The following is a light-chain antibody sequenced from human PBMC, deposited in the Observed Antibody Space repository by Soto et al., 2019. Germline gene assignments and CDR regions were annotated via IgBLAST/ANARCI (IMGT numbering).Light chain of an antibody. Sequence: EVLMTQSPATLSVSPGERATLSCRASRSVGSNLAWYQQKPGQAPSLLIYAASTRATGIPARFSGSGSGTEFSLTISSLQSEDSAVYYCQQYNNWLWTFGQGTKVDIK. J-gene: IGKJ1*01. V-gene: IGKV3-15*01. CDR3: QQYNNWLWT. CDR1: RSVGSN. CDR2: AAS.